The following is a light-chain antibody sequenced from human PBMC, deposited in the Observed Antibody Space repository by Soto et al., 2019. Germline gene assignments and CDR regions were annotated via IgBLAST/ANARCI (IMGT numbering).Light chain of an antibody. CDR1: QSVNNN. CDR2: DAS. V-gene: IGKV3-11*01. Sequence: EIVLTQSPPTLSLSPGGTATLSCRASQSVNNNLAWYQQKLGQAPRLLIYDASNRATGIPARFSGSGSGTDFTLTISSLEPEDSAVYYCQQRSNWIVGPGAKVAIK. J-gene: IGKJ3*01. CDR3: QQRSNWI.